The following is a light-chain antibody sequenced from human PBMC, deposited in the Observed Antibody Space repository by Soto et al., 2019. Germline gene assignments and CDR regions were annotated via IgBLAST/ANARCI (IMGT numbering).Light chain of an antibody. CDR3: QQYNSFPYS. V-gene: IGKV1-5*03. J-gene: IGKJ2*03. CDR1: QSIFSW. Sequence: IQMTQSPSTLSASVGDRVSITCRASQSIFSWLAWYQQKPGKAPKLLIYKASSLESGVPSRYSGSGSGTEFTLTISGLQPDDLATYYCQQYNSFPYSFAQGTKLEIK. CDR2: KAS.